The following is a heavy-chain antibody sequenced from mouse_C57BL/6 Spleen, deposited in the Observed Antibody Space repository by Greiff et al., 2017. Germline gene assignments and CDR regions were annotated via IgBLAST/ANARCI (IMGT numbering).Heavy chain of an antibody. CDR3: TRSTGTGFAY. D-gene: IGHD4-1*02. V-gene: IGHV14-4*01. CDR2: IDPENGDT. Sequence: VQLQQSGAELVRPGASVKLSCTASGFNIKDDYMHWVKQRPEQGLEWIGWIDPENGDTAYASKFQGKATITADTSSNTAYLQLSSLASEDTAVYYCTRSTGTGFAYWGQGTLVTVSA. J-gene: IGHJ3*01. CDR1: GFNIKDDY.